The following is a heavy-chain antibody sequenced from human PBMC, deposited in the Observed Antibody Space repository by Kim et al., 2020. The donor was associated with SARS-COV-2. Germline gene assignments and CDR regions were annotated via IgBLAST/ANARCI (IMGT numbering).Heavy chain of an antibody. J-gene: IGHJ5*02. V-gene: IGHV5-51*01. D-gene: IGHD3-10*01. CDR3: ARGNTGNWFDP. CDR1: GYTFANYW. CDR2: IYPYDSTTNSNT. Sequence: GESLKISCKGSGYTFANYWLVWVRQMPGKGLEWMGIIYPYDSTTNSNTKYSPSFQGQVTFSVDKSINTAYLQWSSLKASDTAIYYCARGNTGNWFDPWGQGTLVTVSS.